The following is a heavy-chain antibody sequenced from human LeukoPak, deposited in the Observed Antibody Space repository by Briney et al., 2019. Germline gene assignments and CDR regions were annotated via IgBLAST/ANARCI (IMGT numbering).Heavy chain of an antibody. D-gene: IGHD1-1*01. Sequence: SETLSLTCTVSGGSISSGDYYWSWIRQPPGKGLEWIGYIYYSGSTYYNPSLKSRVTISVDTSKNQFSLKLSSVTAADTAVYYCARGTTDCYFDYWGQGTLVTVSS. CDR1: GGSISSGDYY. CDR3: ARGTTDCYFDY. V-gene: IGHV4-30-4*01. CDR2: IYYSGST. J-gene: IGHJ4*02.